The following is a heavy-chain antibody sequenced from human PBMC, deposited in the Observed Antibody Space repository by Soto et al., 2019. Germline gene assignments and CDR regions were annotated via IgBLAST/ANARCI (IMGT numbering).Heavy chain of an antibody. CDR1: GGSISSYY. CDR2: INHSGST. J-gene: IGHJ4*02. V-gene: IGHV4-34*01. Sequence: SETLSLTCTVSGGSISSYYWSWIRQPPGKGLEWIGEINHSGSTNYNPSLKSRVTISVDTSKNQFSLKLTSVTAADTAVYYCARHKITGPFDYWGQGTLVTVSS. D-gene: IGHD2-8*02. CDR3: ARHKITGPFDY.